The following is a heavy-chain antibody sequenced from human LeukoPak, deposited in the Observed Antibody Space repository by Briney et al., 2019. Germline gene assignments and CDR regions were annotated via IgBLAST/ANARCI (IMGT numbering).Heavy chain of an antibody. CDR2: IKEDGSEK. CDR1: GFTFNRDW. CDR3: ARDVVYGDYPGGAFDI. D-gene: IGHD4-17*01. J-gene: IGHJ3*02. Sequence: GGSLRLSCTASGFTFNRDWTAWVRQAPGKGLEWVANIKEDGSEKNYVDSVKGRFTISRDNAKNSLYLQMNSLRAEDTAVYYCARDVVYGDYPGGAFDIWGQGTMVTVSS. V-gene: IGHV3-7*01.